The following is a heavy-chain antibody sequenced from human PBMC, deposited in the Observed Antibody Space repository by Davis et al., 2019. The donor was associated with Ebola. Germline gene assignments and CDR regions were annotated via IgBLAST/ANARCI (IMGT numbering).Heavy chain of an antibody. Sequence: GESLKIPCAASGFTFSSYSMKWVRQAPGKGRDRVSYISSSSSTIYYADSVKGGFTIYRDNAKKSLYLQMNNLGDEDTAVYYCARGVEMASDYWGQGILVTVSS. D-gene: IGHD5-24*01. CDR2: ISSSSSTI. CDR3: ARGVEMASDY. CDR1: GFTFSSYS. V-gene: IGHV3-48*02. J-gene: IGHJ4*02.